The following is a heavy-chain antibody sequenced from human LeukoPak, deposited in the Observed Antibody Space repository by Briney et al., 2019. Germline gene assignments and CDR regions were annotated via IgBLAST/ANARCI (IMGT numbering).Heavy chain of an antibody. CDR1: GYSFTSYW. J-gene: IGHJ4*02. V-gene: IGHV5-10-1*01. Sequence: GESLKISCKGSGYSFTSYWITWVRQMPGKGLEWMGRIDPSDSYTNYDPSFQGHVTISDDKSINTAYLQWSSLKASDTAMYYCARHRDYFDSSGYYMYYFDYWGQGTLVTASS. CDR3: ARHRDYFDSSGYYMYYFDY. CDR2: IDPSDSYT. D-gene: IGHD3-22*01.